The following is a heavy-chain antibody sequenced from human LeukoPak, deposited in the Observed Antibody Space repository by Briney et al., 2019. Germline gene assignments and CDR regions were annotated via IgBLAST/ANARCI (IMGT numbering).Heavy chain of an antibody. J-gene: IGHJ4*02. CDR1: GFTFSSYG. CDR3: ARDYITMVRGANPGY. V-gene: IGHV3-33*01. CDR2: IRYDGSNK. D-gene: IGHD3-10*01. Sequence: GGSLRLSCAASGFTFSSYGMHWVRRAPGKGLEWVAVIRYDGSNKYYADSVKGRFTISRDNSKNTLYLQMNSLRAEDTAVYYCARDYITMVRGANPGYWGQGTLVTVSS.